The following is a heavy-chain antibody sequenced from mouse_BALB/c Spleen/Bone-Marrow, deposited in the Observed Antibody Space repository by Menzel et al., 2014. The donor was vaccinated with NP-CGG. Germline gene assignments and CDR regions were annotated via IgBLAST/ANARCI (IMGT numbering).Heavy chain of an antibody. Sequence: EVKLMESGGGLVKPGGSLKLSCAASGFTFSSYAMSWVRQTPEKRLEWVATISSGGNYTYYPDSVKGRFSISRDNAKNTLYLQMSSLRSEDTAVYYCARHGGYDAGAWFAYWGQGTLGTVSA. V-gene: IGHV5-9-3*01. CDR2: ISSGGNYT. D-gene: IGHD2-2*01. CDR3: ARHGGYDAGAWFAY. CDR1: GFTFSSYA. J-gene: IGHJ3*01.